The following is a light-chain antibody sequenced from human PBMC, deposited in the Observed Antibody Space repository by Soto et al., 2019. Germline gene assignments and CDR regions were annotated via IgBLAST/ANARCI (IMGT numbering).Light chain of an antibody. CDR1: QRVTSSY. V-gene: IGKV3-20*01. CDR3: QQYGSSPYT. Sequence: EIVLTQSPGNLSLSPGERATLSCRASQRVTSSYLAWYQQKPGQAPRLLIYGVSSRATGIPDRFSGSGSGTDFTLTISRLEPEDFAVYFCQQYGSSPYTFGQGTKLEIK. CDR2: GVS. J-gene: IGKJ2*01.